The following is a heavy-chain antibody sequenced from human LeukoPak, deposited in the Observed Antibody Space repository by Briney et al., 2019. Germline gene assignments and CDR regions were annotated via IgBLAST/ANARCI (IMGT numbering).Heavy chain of an antibody. Sequence: GGSLRLSCAASGSTFSASWIHWVRQAPGKGLVWVSRITPDGSGADYADSVKGRFTISRDNAKNTLYLQMNSLTVEDTAVYYCAKSMSGPNDYWGQGTLVTVSS. V-gene: IGHV3-74*01. J-gene: IGHJ4*02. CDR1: GSTFSASW. D-gene: IGHD3-3*01. CDR3: AKSMSGPNDY. CDR2: ITPDGSGA.